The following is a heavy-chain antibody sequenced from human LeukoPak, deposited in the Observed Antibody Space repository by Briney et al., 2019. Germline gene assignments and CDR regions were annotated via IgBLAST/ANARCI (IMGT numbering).Heavy chain of an antibody. J-gene: IGHJ6*03. V-gene: IGHV1-69*05. D-gene: IGHD2-2*01. CDR3: ARSKDFVVVPAARDDYYYYMDV. Sequence: ASVKVSFKASGSTFSSYAISWVRQAPGQGLEWMGGIIPIFDTTNYPQKFQGRVTITTDESTSTAYMELSSLRSEDTAVYYCARSKDFVVVPAARDDYYYYMDVWGKGTTVTVSS. CDR2: IIPIFDTT. CDR1: GSTFSSYA.